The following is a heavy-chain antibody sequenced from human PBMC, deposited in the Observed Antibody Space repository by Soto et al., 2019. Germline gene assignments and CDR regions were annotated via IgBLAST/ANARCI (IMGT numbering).Heavy chain of an antibody. CDR3: TFDYASYGMDV. Sequence: QVQLVESGGGVVQPGRSLRLSCAASGFTLSYYAKHWVRQAPGKGLEWVAVVSFDGSNKYYADSVKGRFTISRDNSNNTLSLQMNSLSVADTAVYYCTFDYASYGMDVWGQGTTVTVS. CDR2: VSFDGSNK. J-gene: IGHJ6*02. CDR1: GFTLSYYA. V-gene: IGHV3-30-3*01. D-gene: IGHD3-16*01.